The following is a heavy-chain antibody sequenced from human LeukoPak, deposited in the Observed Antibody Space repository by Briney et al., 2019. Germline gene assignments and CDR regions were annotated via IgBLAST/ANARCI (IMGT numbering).Heavy chain of an antibody. CDR1: GYTFTSYD. J-gene: IGHJ4*02. D-gene: IGHD6-19*01. V-gene: IGHV1-8*01. CDR3: ARAPSRIAVAGTEKSYYFDY. Sequence: ASVKVSCKASGYTFTSYDINWVRQATGQGLEWMGWMNPNSGNTGYAQKFQGRVTMTRNTSISTAYMELSSLGSEDTAVYYCARAPSRIAVAGTEKSYYFDYWGQGTLVTVSS. CDR2: MNPNSGNT.